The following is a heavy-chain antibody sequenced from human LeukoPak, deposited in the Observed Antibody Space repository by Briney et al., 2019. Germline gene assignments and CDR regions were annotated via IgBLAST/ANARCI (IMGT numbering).Heavy chain of an antibody. CDR1: GFTFSSYA. V-gene: IGHV3-23*01. CDR2: ISGSGGST. Sequence: GGSLRLSCAASGFTFSSYAMSWVRQAPGKGLEWVSAISGSGGSTYYADSVKGRFTISRDNSKNTLYLQMNSLRAEDTAEYYCAKDDYYDSSGYFDYWGQGTLVTVSS. J-gene: IGHJ4*02. D-gene: IGHD3-22*01. CDR3: AKDDYYDSSGYFDY.